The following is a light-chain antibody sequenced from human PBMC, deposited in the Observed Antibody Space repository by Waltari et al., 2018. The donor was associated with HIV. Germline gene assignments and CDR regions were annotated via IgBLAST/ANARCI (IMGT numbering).Light chain of an antibody. Sequence: DIVMTQSPLSLPVTHGEPASISCRSSQSLLHSNGYNYLDWYLQKPGQSPQLLVYLGSNRASGVPDRLSGSGSGTDFTLKISRVEAEDVGVYYCMQALQTPPTFGQGTKLEIK. J-gene: IGKJ2*01. CDR1: QSLLHSNGYNY. V-gene: IGKV2-28*01. CDR3: MQALQTPPT. CDR2: LGS.